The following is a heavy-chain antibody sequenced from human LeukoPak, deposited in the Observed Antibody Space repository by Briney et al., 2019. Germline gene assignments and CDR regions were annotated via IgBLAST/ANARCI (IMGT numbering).Heavy chain of an antibody. CDR2: IIPIFGTA. Sequence: GASVTVSCKASGGTFSSYAISWVRQAPGQGLEWMGGIIPIFGTANYAQKFQGRVTITTDESTSTAYMELSSLRSEDTAVYYCARDQRDTAIDYCYYYMDVWGKGTTVTVSS. CDR3: ARDQRDTAIDYCYYYMDV. CDR1: GGTFSSYA. V-gene: IGHV1-69*05. D-gene: IGHD5-18*01. J-gene: IGHJ6*03.